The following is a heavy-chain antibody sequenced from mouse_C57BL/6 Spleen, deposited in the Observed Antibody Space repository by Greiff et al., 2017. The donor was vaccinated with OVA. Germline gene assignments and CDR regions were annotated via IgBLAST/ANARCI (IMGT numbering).Heavy chain of an antibody. CDR3: ARDLITGFAY. D-gene: IGHD1-1*01. CDR2: ISYDGSN. Sequence: EVKLQESGPGLVKPSQSLSLTCSVTGYSITSGYYWNWIRQFPGNKLEWMGYISYDGSNNYNPSLKNRISITRDTSKNQFFLKLNSVTTEDTATYYCARDLITGFAYWGQGTLVTVSA. J-gene: IGHJ3*01. V-gene: IGHV3-6*01. CDR1: GYSITSGYY.